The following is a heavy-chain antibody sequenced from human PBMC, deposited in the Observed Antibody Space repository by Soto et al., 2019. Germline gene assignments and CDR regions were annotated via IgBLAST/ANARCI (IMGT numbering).Heavy chain of an antibody. V-gene: IGHV1-2*02. CDR3: ARQAPPRGYSYGLGY. CDR2: INPNSGGT. D-gene: IGHD5-18*01. J-gene: IGHJ4*02. Sequence: QVQLVQSGAEVKKPGASVKVSCKASGYTFTGYYMHWVRQAPGQGLEWMGWINPNSGGTNYAQKFQGRVTMTRDTSISTAYMELGRLRSDDTAVYYCARQAPPRGYSYGLGYWGQGTLVTVSS. CDR1: GYTFTGYY.